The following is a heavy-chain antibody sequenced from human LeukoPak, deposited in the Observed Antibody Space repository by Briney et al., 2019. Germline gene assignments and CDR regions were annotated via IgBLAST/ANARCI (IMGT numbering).Heavy chain of an antibody. J-gene: IGHJ5*02. CDR3: AKDLYDNDWYNYFDP. D-gene: IGHD5-24*01. V-gene: IGHV3-30*18. Sequence: GGSLRLSCAASGFTLSTCGMHWVRQAPGKGLEWVAMISHDGNSKQYADFAKGRFTISRDNSKNTLYLEMNSLRTEDTAVYHCAKDLYDNDWYNYFDPWGQGALVTVSS. CDR1: GFTLSTCG. CDR2: ISHDGNSK.